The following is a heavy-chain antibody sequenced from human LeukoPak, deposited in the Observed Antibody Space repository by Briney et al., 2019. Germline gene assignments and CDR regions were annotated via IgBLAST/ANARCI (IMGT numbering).Heavy chain of an antibody. V-gene: IGHV4-31*03. Sequence: SQTLSLTCTVSGGPISRGVYFWTWIRQHPGKGLEWIGYIYYSGSTHYNPSLKSRLTISVDTSNNQFSLNLRSVTAADTAVYYCARADAFGNNNYLNWFDSWGQGILVTVSS. CDR1: GGPISRGVYF. CDR3: ARADAFGNNNYLNWFDS. D-gene: IGHD4-11*01. CDR2: IYYSGST. J-gene: IGHJ5*01.